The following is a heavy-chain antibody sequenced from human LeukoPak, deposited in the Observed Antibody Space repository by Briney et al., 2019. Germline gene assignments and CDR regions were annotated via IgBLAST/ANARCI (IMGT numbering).Heavy chain of an antibody. CDR3: ARDALYCSSTSCYLNWFDP. J-gene: IGHJ5*02. CDR2: INPNSGGT. Sequence: GQXLXXXGWINPNSGGTNYAQKFQGRVTMTRDTSISTAYMGLSRLRSDDTAVYYCARDALYCSSTSCYLNWFDPWGQGTLVTVSS. V-gene: IGHV1-2*02. D-gene: IGHD2-2*01.